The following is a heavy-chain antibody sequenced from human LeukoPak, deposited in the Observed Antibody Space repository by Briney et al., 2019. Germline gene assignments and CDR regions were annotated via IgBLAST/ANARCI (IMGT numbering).Heavy chain of an antibody. V-gene: IGHV1-46*01. CDR2: INPSGGST. Sequence: KPGASVKVSCKVSGYTLTELSMHWVRQAPGQGLEWMGIINPSGGSTSYAQKFQGRVTMTRDMSTSTDYMELSSLRSEDTAVYYCARDNSVEDTAWWFDPWGQGTLVTVSS. D-gene: IGHD4-23*01. CDR3: ARDNSVEDTAWWFDP. J-gene: IGHJ5*02. CDR1: GYTLTELS.